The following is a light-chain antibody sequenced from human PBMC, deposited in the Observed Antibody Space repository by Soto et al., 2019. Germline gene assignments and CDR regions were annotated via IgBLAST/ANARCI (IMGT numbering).Light chain of an antibody. CDR3: SSYTSSNTYV. V-gene: IGLV2-14*01. CDR2: EVS. J-gene: IGLJ1*01. Sequence: QAASVSGSPGQSITISCTGTSSDVGGYNYVSWYQQHPGKAPKLMIYEVSNRPSRVSNRFSGSKSGNAASLTISGLQAEDEADYYCSSYTSSNTYVFGTGTKLTVL. CDR1: SSDVGGYNY.